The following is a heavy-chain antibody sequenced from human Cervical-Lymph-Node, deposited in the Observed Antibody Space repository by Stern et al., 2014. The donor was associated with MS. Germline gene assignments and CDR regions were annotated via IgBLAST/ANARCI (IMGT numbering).Heavy chain of an antibody. J-gene: IGHJ4*02. CDR3: SRHPRYYYESTGYYY. CDR2: VFYSGHP. CDR1: GDSISSSSYY. D-gene: IGHD3-22*01. V-gene: IGHV4-39*01. Sequence: QVQLQESGPGLVKPSEPLSLTCSVSGDSISSSSYYWVWIRQPPGTRLESVGTVFYSGHPYFNPSLHIPVPLSVDTPTTHSSLHLNSCTAADTAVYYCSRHPRYYYESTGYYYWGQGSLVTVSS.